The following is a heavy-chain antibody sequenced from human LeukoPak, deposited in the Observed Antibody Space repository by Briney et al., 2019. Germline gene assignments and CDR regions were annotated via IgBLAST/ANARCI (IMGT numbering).Heavy chain of an antibody. CDR3: ARPDREYDYYYYYMDV. V-gene: IGHV3-30*19. CDR1: GFTFSNYG. J-gene: IGHJ6*03. D-gene: IGHD2/OR15-2a*01. CDR2: ISYDGSNK. Sequence: GGSLRLSCAASGFTFSNYGIHWVRQAPGKGLEWVAVISYDGSNKYYADSVKGRFTISRDNSKNTLYLQMNSLRAEDTAVYYCARPDREYDYYYYYMDVWAKGPRSPSP.